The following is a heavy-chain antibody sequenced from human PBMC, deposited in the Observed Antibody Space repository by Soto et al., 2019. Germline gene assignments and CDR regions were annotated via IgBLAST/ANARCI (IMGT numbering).Heavy chain of an antibody. Sequence: GGSLRLSCAASGFTFSTYDMSWVRQTPWKGLEWVSTINGRGRNADYADSVKGRLTISRDNSKNMLYLQMNSLIADDTAVYYCAYRTGFDYWGQGALVTVSS. CDR1: GFTFSTYD. V-gene: IGHV3-23*01. J-gene: IGHJ4*02. CDR2: INGRGRNA. CDR3: AYRTGFDY.